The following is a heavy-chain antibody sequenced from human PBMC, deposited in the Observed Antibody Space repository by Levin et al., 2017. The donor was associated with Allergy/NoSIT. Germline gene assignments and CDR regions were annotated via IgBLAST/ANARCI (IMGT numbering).Heavy chain of an antibody. D-gene: IGHD3-22*01. J-gene: IGHJ6*02. V-gene: IGHV1-69*13. CDR3: ARRGYDSSGYYYDYYVMEV. CDR1: GGTFSSYA. Sequence: ASVKVSCKASGGTFSSYAISWVRQAPGQGLEWMGGIIPIFGTTNYAQKFQGRVTITADESTSTAYMELSRLRSEDTAGYYCARRGYDSSGYYYDYYVMEVWGQGTTVTVSS. CDR2: IIPIFGTT.